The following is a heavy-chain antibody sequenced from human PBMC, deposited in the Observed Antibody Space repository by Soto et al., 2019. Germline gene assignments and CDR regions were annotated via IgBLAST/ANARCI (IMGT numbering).Heavy chain of an antibody. J-gene: IGHJ4*02. CDR3: ARLGSSSWYIYYFDY. Sequence: SETLSLTCTVSGGSIGSSSNYWGWIRQPPGKGLEWIGSIYYSGSTYYNPSLKSRVTISVDTSKNQFSLKLSSVTAADTAVYYCARLGSSSWYIYYFDYWGQGTLVTVSS. CDR2: IYYSGST. V-gene: IGHV4-39*01. D-gene: IGHD6-13*01. CDR1: GGSIGSSSNY.